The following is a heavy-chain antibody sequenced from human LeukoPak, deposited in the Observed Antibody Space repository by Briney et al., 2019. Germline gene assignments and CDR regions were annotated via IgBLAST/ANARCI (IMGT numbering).Heavy chain of an antibody. J-gene: IGHJ4*02. Sequence: GGSLRLSCAASGFTFSSCGMHWVRQAPGKGLEWVAFIRYDGNNKYYADSVKGRFTISRDNSKNTLYLQMNSLRAEDTAVYYCATPRTGYSYGYYHYWGQGTLVTVSS. CDR1: GFTFSSCG. CDR2: IRYDGNNK. V-gene: IGHV3-30*02. CDR3: ATPRTGYSYGYYHY. D-gene: IGHD5-18*01.